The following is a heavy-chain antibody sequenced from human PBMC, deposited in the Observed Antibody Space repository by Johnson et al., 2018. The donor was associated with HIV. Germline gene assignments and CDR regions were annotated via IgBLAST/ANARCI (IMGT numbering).Heavy chain of an antibody. D-gene: IGHD2-2*01. CDR1: GFTFSDYY. CDR3: ARDNRQLPVGFDM. V-gene: IGHV3-72*01. CDR2: TRNNVNSYTS. Sequence: VQLVESGGGVVRPGGSLRLSCAASGFTFSDYYMDWVRQAPGKGLEWVGCTRNNVNSYTSEYAASVKGSFTGSSDDDKNSLHLQMNDLKSADTAVYYCARDNRQLPVGFDMWGQGTLVTVSS. J-gene: IGHJ3*02.